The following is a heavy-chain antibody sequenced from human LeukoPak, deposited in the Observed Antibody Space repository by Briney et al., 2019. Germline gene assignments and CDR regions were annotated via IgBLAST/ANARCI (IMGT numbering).Heavy chain of an antibody. CDR3: ARDYGHYYYDSSGYYS. CDR2: ISGSGGST. V-gene: IGHV3-23*01. Sequence: GGSLRLSCAASGFTFSSYAMSWVRQAPGKGLEWVSAISGSGGSTYYADSVKGRFTISRDNSKNTLYLQMNSLRAEDTAVYYCARDYGHYYYDSSGYYSWGQGTLVTVSS. J-gene: IGHJ4*02. D-gene: IGHD3-22*01. CDR1: GFTFSSYA.